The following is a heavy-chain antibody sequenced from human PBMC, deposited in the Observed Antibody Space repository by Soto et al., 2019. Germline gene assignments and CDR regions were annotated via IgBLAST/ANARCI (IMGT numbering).Heavy chain of an antibody. J-gene: IGHJ5*02. CDR1: GFTLSTTGVG. CDR2: IYWDDGK. D-gene: IGHD3-10*01. Sequence: QITLKESGPTLVRPTQTLTLTCTFSGFTLSTTGVGMGGIRQPPGKALEWLALIYWDDGKRYSPSLKSRLTITKDTSNHEVIRTMTNTDPVDPATYFCAQSLRDYGLGRQRGNDFDPWGQGTLVTVSS. V-gene: IGHV2-5*02. CDR3: AQSLRDYGLGRQRGNDFDP.